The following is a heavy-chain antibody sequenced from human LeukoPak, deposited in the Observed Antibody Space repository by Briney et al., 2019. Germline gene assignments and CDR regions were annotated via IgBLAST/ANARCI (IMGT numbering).Heavy chain of an antibody. J-gene: IGHJ5*02. CDR1: GGSFSGYY. D-gene: IGHD3-3*01. V-gene: IGHV4-34*01. CDR2: IKHSGST. CDR3: ATRSNLEWLENRTRWFDP. Sequence: PTASLSPTCAVYGGSFSGYYWSWIRQPPGKGLEWIGEIKHSGSTNYNPSLKSRVTISVDTSKNQLSLKLSSVTAADTAVYYCATRSNLEWLENRTRWFDPWGQGTLVTVSS.